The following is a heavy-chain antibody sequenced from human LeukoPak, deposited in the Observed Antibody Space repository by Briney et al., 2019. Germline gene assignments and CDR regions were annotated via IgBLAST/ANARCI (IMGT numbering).Heavy chain of an antibody. D-gene: IGHD3-10*01. Sequence: GGSLRLSCATSGFTFHDYAMGWVRQAPGKGLEWVSYISSSGSTIYYADSVKGRFTISRDNAKNSLYLQMNSLRAEDTAVYYCARSQLWFGVDYWGQGTLVTVSS. V-gene: IGHV3-48*03. CDR2: ISSSGSTI. CDR3: ARSQLWFGVDY. CDR1: GFTFHDYA. J-gene: IGHJ4*02.